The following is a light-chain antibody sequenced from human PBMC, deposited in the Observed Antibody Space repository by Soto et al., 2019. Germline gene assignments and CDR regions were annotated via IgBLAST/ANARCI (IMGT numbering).Light chain of an antibody. CDR2: AVS. CDR3: QQYNGDLGIT. V-gene: IGKV1-5*03. J-gene: IGKJ5*01. CDR1: QSISPW. Sequence: DIQMTQSPSTLSASAGDRVTITCRASQSISPWLAWYQQKPGKPPNLLIYAVSSLDAGVPSRFSASGSGTEFTLTISSLQPDDFATYYCQQYNGDLGITFGQGTRLEIK.